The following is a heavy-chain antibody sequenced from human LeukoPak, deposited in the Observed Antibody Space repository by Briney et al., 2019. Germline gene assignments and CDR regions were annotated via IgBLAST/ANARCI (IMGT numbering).Heavy chain of an antibody. J-gene: IGHJ5*02. CDR3: PRGGYIAATQHWFDP. CDR2: INPNSGGT. V-gene: IGHV1-2*02. D-gene: IGHD2-15*01. Sequence: GESLKISCKGSEYSFTSYWIGWVRQAPGHGLEWMAWINPNSGGTNYAQKFQGRVTMTRDTSISTAYMELSRLRSDDTAVYYCPRGGYIAATQHWFDPWGQGTLVAVSS. CDR1: EYSFTSYW.